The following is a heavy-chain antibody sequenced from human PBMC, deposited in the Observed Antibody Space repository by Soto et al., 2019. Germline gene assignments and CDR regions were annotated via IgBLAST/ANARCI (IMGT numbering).Heavy chain of an antibody. D-gene: IGHD2-15*01. Sequence: GGSLRLSCAASGFTFSSYAMSWVRQAPGKGLEWVSAISGSGGSTYYADSVKGRFTISRDNSKNTLYLQMNSLRAEDTAVYYCAKDGYCSGGSCPSRMDVWGQGTTVTVSS. CDR1: GFTFSSYA. J-gene: IGHJ6*02. CDR2: ISGSGGST. V-gene: IGHV3-23*01. CDR3: AKDGYCSGGSCPSRMDV.